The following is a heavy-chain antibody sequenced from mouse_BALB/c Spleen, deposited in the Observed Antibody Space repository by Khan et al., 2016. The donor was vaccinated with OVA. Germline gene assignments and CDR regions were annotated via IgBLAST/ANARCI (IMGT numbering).Heavy chain of an antibody. Sequence: VQLKQSGAELVKPGASVKLSCTASGFTIKDTHIHWVKQRPEQGLEWIGRIDPANDNSKYDPRFQGKATITADTSSNTAYLHLSSLTSEDTAVYYCAPAGTGDYFDYWGQGTTPTVSS. D-gene: IGHD4-1*01. CDR1: GFTIKDTH. CDR2: IDPANDNS. CDR3: APAGTGDYFDY. V-gene: IGHV14-3*02. J-gene: IGHJ2*01.